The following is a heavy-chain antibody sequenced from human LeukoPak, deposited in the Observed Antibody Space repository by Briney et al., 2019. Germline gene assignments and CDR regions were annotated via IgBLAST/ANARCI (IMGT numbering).Heavy chain of an antibody. Sequence: GGSLRLSCAASGFTFSSYAMHWVRQAPGKGLEWVAVISYDGSNKCYADSVKGRFTISRDNSKNTLYLQMNSLRAEDTAVYYCTCASPGYWGQGTLVTVSS. J-gene: IGHJ4*02. CDR1: GFTFSSYA. CDR3: TCASPGY. CDR2: ISYDGSNK. V-gene: IGHV3-30-3*01.